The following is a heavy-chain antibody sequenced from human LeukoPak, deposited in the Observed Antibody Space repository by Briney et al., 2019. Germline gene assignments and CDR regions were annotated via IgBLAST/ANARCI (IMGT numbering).Heavy chain of an antibody. CDR1: GLTFRNYG. V-gene: IGHV3-33*06. D-gene: IGHD5-24*01. Sequence: GGSLRLSCAASGLTFRNYGMHWVRQAPGKGLEWVAVIWYDASEKYYLDSVEGRFTISRDNSKNTVYLQMNSLRVEDTAVYYCAKEGRSLQTYWGQGTLVTVSS. J-gene: IGHJ4*02. CDR2: IWYDASEK. CDR3: AKEGRSLQTY.